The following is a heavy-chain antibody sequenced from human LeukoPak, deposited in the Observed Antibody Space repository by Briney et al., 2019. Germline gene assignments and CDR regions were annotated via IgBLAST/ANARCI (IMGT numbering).Heavy chain of an antibody. J-gene: IGHJ5*02. CDR2: IKQDGNEK. Sequence: GGSLRLSCAASGFTFSSYWMNWVRQAPGKGLEWVANIKQDGNEKHYEDSVKGRFSISRDNAKSSLYLQMDSLRAEDTAVYYCAKEGAYPIIPYGSWGQGARVTVSS. CDR1: GFTFSSYW. D-gene: IGHD3-3*01. CDR3: AKEGAYPIIPYGS. V-gene: IGHV3-7*01.